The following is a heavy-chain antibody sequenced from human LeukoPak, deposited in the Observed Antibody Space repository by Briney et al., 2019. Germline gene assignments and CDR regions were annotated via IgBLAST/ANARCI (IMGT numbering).Heavy chain of an antibody. CDR2: IHYSGRT. Sequence: SETLSLTCSVPLGSIIRHFWSCIRQPPGKGLEWIAFIHYSGRTKYNPSLQSRVTISIDTSENKFSLNLTSVTAAHTAVHYCARLLANDSSGDPDTFDMWGRGTVVSVSS. J-gene: IGHJ3*02. V-gene: IGHV4-59*11. D-gene: IGHD3-22*01. CDR1: LGSIIRHF. CDR3: ARLLANDSSGDPDTFDM.